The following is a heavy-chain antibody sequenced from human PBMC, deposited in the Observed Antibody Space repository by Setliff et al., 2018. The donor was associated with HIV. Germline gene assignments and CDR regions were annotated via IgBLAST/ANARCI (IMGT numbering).Heavy chain of an antibody. V-gene: IGHV3-23*01. D-gene: IGHD3-22*01. CDR3: AKDRGSDPYDPIDY. CDR1: GLTFSNCG. Sequence: GSLRLSCATSGLTFSNCGMSWVRQAPGKGLEWVSGISGSGGSTYYADSVKGRFTISRDNSKNTLYLQMNSLRAEDTAVYYCAKDRGSDPYDPIDYWGQGTLVTVSS. J-gene: IGHJ4*02. CDR2: ISGSGGST.